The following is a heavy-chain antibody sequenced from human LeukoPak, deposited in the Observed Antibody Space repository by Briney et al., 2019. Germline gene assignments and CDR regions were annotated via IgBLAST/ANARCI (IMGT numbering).Heavy chain of an antibody. V-gene: IGHV3-11*04. J-gene: IGHJ4*02. D-gene: IGHD4-17*01. CDR3: AREAETTGDDY. Sequence: GGSLRLSCAASGFTFTDFYMSWTRQAPGKGLEWVSYISSSGTTIYYADSVMGRFTISRDNAKNSLYLQMNSLRAEDTAVYYCAREAETTGDDYWGQGTLVTVSS. CDR2: ISSSGTTI. CDR1: GFTFTDFY.